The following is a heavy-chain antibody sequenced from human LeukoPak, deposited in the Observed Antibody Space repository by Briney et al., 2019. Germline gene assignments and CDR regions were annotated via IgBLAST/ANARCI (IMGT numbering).Heavy chain of an antibody. Sequence: GGSLRLSCAASGFTFSSYGMNWVRQAPGKGLEWVSSISGSSSYIYYADSMKGRFTISRDNGKNSLYLQMNSLRAEDTAVYFCARGSSNVAARNNWFDPWGQGTLVTVSS. J-gene: IGHJ5*02. V-gene: IGHV3-21*01. CDR3: ARGSSNVAARNNWFDP. CDR1: GFTFSSYG. CDR2: ISGSSSYI. D-gene: IGHD6-6*01.